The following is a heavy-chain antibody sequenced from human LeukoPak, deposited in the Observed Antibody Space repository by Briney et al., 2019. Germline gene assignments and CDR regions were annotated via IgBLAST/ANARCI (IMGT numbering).Heavy chain of an antibody. D-gene: IGHD6-19*01. J-gene: IGHJ4*02. CDR3: ARAHSSSFDY. V-gene: IGHV4-59*01. Sequence: PSETLSLTCTVSGGSISYYYWSWIRQPPGKGLEWIGNIYYSGSTNYNPSLKSRVTISVDTSRNQFFLKLRSVTAADTAVYYCARAHSSSFDYWGQGTLVTVSS. CDR1: GGSISYYY. CDR2: IYYSGST.